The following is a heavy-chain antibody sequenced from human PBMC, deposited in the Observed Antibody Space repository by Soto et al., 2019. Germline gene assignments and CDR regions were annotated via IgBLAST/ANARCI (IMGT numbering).Heavy chain of an antibody. V-gene: IGHV1-8*01. Sequence: GASVKVSCKASGYTLTSYDINWVRQATGQGLEWMGWMNPNSGNTGYAQKFQGRVTMTRNTSISTAYMELSSLRSEDTAVYYCARIGYCSGGSCYLGSTGFDPWGQGTLVTVSS. J-gene: IGHJ5*02. CDR2: MNPNSGNT. CDR3: ARIGYCSGGSCYLGSTGFDP. CDR1: GYTLTSYD. D-gene: IGHD2-15*01.